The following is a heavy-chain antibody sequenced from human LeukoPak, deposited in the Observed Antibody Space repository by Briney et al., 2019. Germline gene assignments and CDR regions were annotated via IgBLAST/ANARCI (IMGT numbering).Heavy chain of an antibody. J-gene: IGHJ5*02. CDR2: IYYSWSN. CDR1: GGSISSGGYY. Sequence: SQTLSLTCTVSGGSISSGGYYWSWIRQHPGKGLEWIGSIYYSWSNYYNPSLKSRVTISVDTSKNQFSLKLSSVTAADTAVYYCARTYDYVWGSYRYGDWFDPWGQGTLVTVSS. V-gene: IGHV4-31*03. CDR3: ARTYDYVWGSYRYGDWFDP. D-gene: IGHD3-16*02.